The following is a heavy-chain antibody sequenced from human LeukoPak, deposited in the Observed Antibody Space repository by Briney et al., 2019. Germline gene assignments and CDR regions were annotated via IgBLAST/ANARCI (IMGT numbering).Heavy chain of an antibody. CDR1: GYTFTSYG. CDR3: ARDRRYSSSWSSGNWFDP. Sequence: GASVKVSSKASGYTFTSYGISWVRQAPGQGLEWMGWISTYNGNTNYAQKLQGRVTMTTDTSTSTAYMELRSLRSDDTAVYYCARDRRYSSSWSSGNWFDPWGQGTLVTVSS. CDR2: ISTYNGNT. J-gene: IGHJ5*02. V-gene: IGHV1-18*01. D-gene: IGHD6-13*01.